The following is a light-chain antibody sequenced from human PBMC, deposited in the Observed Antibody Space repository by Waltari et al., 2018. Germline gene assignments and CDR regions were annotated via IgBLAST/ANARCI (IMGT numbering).Light chain of an antibody. CDR1: SSDVGSYNL. V-gene: IGLV2-23*01. CDR2: EGS. CDR3: CSYAVGAIYV. Sequence: QSALTQPASVSGSPGQSITIPSTGTSSDVGSYNLVSWYQHHPGKAPKLMIYEGSNRPSGISHRFSGSKSGNTASLTISGLQAEDDADYYCCSYAVGAIYVFGTGTKVTVL. J-gene: IGLJ1*01.